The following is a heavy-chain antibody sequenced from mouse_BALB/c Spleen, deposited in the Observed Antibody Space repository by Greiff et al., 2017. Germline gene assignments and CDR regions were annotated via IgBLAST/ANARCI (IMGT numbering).Heavy chain of an antibody. V-gene: IGHV1-69*02. Sequence: VQLQQPGAELVKPGASVKLSCKASGYTFTSYWMHWVKQRPGQGLEWIGEIDPSDSYTNYNQKFKGKATLTVDKSSSTAYMQLSSLTSEDSAVYYCAREVRRDAMDDWGQGTSVTVSS. CDR2: IDPSDSYT. J-gene: IGHJ4*01. CDR3: AREVRRDAMDD. D-gene: IGHD2-14*01. CDR1: GYTFTSYW.